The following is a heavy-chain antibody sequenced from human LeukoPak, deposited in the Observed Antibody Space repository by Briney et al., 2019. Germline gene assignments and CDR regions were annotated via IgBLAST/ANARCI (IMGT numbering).Heavy chain of an antibody. J-gene: IGHJ4*02. CDR2: ISGSDGGT. Sequence: GGSLRLSCAASGFTFDDYAMHWVRQAPGKGLEWVSAISGSDGGTYYADSVKGRFTISRDNSKNTLYLQINSLRAEDTAVYYCAKVGDYYDRSGYYWEYYFDYWGQGTLVTVSS. CDR3: AKVGDYYDRSGYYWEYYFDY. CDR1: GFTFDDYA. V-gene: IGHV3-23*01. D-gene: IGHD3-22*01.